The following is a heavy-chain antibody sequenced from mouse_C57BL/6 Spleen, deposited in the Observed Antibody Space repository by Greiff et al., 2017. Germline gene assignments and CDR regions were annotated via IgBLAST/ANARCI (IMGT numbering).Heavy chain of an antibody. J-gene: IGHJ2*01. CDR1: GYTFTSYW. CDR3: ARLGITTVVAPYYFDY. Sequence: QVQLQQPGAELVKPGASVKLSCKASGYTFTSYWMHWVKQRPGRGLEWIGRIDPNSGGTKYNEKFKSKATLTGDKPSSTAYMQLSSLTSEDSAVYYCARLGITTVVAPYYFDYWGQGTTLTVAS. CDR2: IDPNSGGT. D-gene: IGHD1-1*01. V-gene: IGHV1-72*01.